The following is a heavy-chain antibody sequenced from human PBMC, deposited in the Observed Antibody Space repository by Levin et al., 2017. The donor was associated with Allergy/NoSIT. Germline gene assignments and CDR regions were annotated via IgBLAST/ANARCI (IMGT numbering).Heavy chain of an antibody. V-gene: IGHV4-4*02. CDR3: ARGDHFHSSLFDY. Sequence: TSSETLSLTCAVSGGSISSSNWWSWVRQPPGKGLEWIGEIYHSGSTNYNPSLKSRVTISVDKSKNQFSLRLSSVTAADTAVYYCARGDHFHSSLFDYWGQGTLVTVSS. CDR2: IYHSGST. J-gene: IGHJ4*02. D-gene: IGHD2/OR15-2a*01. CDR1: GGSISSSNW.